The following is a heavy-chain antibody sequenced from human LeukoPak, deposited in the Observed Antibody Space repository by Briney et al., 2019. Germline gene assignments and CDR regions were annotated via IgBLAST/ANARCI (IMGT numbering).Heavy chain of an antibody. V-gene: IGHV4-34*01. CDR2: INHSGST. Sequence: SETLSLTCAVYGGSFSGYYWSWIRQPPGKGLEWIGEINHSGSTNYNPSLKSRVTISVDTSKNQFSLKLSSVTAADTAVYYCARGVWFGELALYYFDYWGQGTLVTVSS. CDR3: ARGVWFGELALYYFDY. J-gene: IGHJ4*02. D-gene: IGHD3-10*01. CDR1: GGSFSGYY.